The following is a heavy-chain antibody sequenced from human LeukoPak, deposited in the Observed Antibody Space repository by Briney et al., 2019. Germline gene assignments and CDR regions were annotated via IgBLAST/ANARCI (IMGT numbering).Heavy chain of an antibody. CDR1: GYTFTGYY. CDR3: ARVTRPLNPMDL. J-gene: IGHJ6*02. D-gene: IGHD3-10*01. CDR2: INPNIDVT. V-gene: IGHV1-2*02. Sequence: ASVKVSCKASGYTFTGYYIHWLRQAPGQGLEWMGWINPNIDVTNYAQNFQGRVAMTRDTSISTAYMELSSLGSDDTAVYYCARVTRPLNPMDLWGQGTTVTVSS.